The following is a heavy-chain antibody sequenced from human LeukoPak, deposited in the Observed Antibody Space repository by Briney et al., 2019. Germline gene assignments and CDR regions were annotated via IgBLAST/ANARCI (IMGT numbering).Heavy chain of an antibody. D-gene: IGHD6-13*01. CDR1: GFTFSSFG. V-gene: IGHV3-30*02. CDR3: AKDPNIYSSSWYVDY. J-gene: IGHJ4*02. CDR2: IRYDGSDK. Sequence: GGSLRLSCAASGFTFSSFGMHWVRQAPGKGLEWVAFIRYDGSDKYYADSVKGRFTISRDSSKNTLYLQMNSLRTEDTAVYHCAKDPNIYSSSWYVDYWGQGTLVTVSS.